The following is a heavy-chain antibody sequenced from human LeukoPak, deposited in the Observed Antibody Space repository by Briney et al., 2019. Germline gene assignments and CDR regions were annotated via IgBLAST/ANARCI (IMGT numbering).Heavy chain of an antibody. Sequence: PGGSLILSCAASGFTFSSYAMSWVRQAPGKGLEWVSAISGSGGSTYYADSVKGRFTISRDNSKNTLYLQMNSLRAEDTAVYYCAAYCSGGSCYSSDYWGQGTLVTVSS. CDR2: ISGSGGST. CDR3: AAYCSGGSCYSSDY. D-gene: IGHD2-15*01. V-gene: IGHV3-23*01. J-gene: IGHJ4*02. CDR1: GFTFSSYA.